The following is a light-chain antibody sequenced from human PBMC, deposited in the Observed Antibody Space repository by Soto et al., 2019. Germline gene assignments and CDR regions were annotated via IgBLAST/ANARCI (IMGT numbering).Light chain of an antibody. CDR3: QQRSYWT. J-gene: IGKJ1*01. CDR2: DAS. CDR1: QNIRNY. V-gene: IGKV3-11*01. Sequence: EIAMTQSPATLSVSPGERVTLSCRASQNIRNYLAWYQQKPGQPPRLLIYDASKRATGIPARFSGSGSGTDFTLTISSLEPEDFAVYYCQQRSYWTFGQGTKVDIK.